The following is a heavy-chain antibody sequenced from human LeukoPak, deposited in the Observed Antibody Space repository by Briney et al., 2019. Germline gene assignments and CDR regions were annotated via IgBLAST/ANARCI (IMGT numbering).Heavy chain of an antibody. CDR3: ARSAAYYDFWSGYYTPYYYMDV. CDR2: IYPVDSDT. Sequence: GESLKISCKGSGYSFTSYWIGWVRLMPEKGLEWMGIIYPVDSDTRYSPSFQGQVTISADKSIRPAYLQWRRMKASDTAMYYCARSAAYYDFWSGYYTPYYYMDVWGKGTTVTVSS. D-gene: IGHD3-3*01. J-gene: IGHJ6*03. V-gene: IGHV5-51*01. CDR1: GYSFTSYW.